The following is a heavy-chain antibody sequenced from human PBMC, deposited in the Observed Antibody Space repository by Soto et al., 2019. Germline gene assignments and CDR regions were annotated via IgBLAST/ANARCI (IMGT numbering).Heavy chain of an antibody. V-gene: IGHV4-61*01. Sequence: PSETLSLTCTVSGGSVSSGSYYWSWIRQPPGKGLEWIGYIYYSGSTNYNPSLKSRVTISVDTSKNQFSLKLSSVAAADTAVYYCAREGNDSGDYLGPDYWGQGTLVTVSS. CDR3: AREGNDSGDYLGPDY. CDR1: GGSVSSGSYY. J-gene: IGHJ4*02. CDR2: IYYSGST. D-gene: IGHD4-17*01.